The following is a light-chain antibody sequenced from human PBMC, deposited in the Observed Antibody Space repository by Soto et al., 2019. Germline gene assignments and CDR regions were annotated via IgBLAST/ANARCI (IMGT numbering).Light chain of an antibody. J-gene: IGLJ2*01. CDR1: SSDVGGYNY. Sequence: QSVLTQPPSASGSPAQSVTISCTGTSSDVGGYNYVSWYQQHPGKAPKLMIYEVSKRPSGVPDRFSGSKSGNTASLTVSGLQAEDEAEYYCSSNAGSNNLVFGGGTKLTVL. V-gene: IGLV2-8*01. CDR3: SSNAGSNNLV. CDR2: EVS.